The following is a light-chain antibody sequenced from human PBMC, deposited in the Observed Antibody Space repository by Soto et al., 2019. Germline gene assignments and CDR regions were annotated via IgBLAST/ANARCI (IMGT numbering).Light chain of an antibody. Sequence: DIQMTQSPSSLSASVGDRGTITCRASQSISSWLAWYQQKPGKAPKCLIYAVSSLRSGVPSRFSGSGSGTEFTLTISSLQPEDFATYYCLQHNSYPRTFGQGTKVDIK. J-gene: IGKJ1*01. CDR1: QSISSW. CDR2: AVS. CDR3: LQHNSYPRT. V-gene: IGKV1-17*01.